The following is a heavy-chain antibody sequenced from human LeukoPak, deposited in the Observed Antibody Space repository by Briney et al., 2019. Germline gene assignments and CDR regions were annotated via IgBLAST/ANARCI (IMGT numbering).Heavy chain of an antibody. CDR1: GFTFSSYA. J-gene: IGHJ4*02. CDR2: ISGCGGST. Sequence: AGGSLRLSCAASGFTFSSYAMSWVRQAPGKGLEWVSAISGCGGSTYYADSVKGRFTISRDNSKNTLYLQMNSLRAEDTAVYYCAKDRITMVRGAPEYYFDYWGQGTLVTVSS. D-gene: IGHD3-10*01. V-gene: IGHV3-23*01. CDR3: AKDRITMVRGAPEYYFDY.